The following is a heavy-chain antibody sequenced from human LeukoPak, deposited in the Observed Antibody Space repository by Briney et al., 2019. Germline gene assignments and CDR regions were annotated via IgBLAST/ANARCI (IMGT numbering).Heavy chain of an antibody. J-gene: IGHJ5*02. CDR2: IYPYDSDT. CDR1: GYSFTTYW. D-gene: IGHD3-3*02. CDR3: ARHSSFHWLDP. V-gene: IGHV5-51*01. Sequence: GESLKISCQGSGYSFTTYWIAWVRQMPGKGLEWMGIIYPYDSDTRYSPSFQGQVTISADKSISTAYLQWSSLKASDTAMYYCARHSSFHWLDPWGQGTLVTVSS.